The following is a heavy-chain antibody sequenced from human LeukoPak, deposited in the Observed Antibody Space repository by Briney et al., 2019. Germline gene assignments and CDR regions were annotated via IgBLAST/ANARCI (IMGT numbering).Heavy chain of an antibody. Sequence: SETLSLTCTVSGASISFYYWSWIRQPPGKGLEWIGYIYYSGSTNYNPSLKSRVTMSIDTSKNQFSLKLSSVTAADTAVYYCARVGSGSYYTPPYHFDYWGQGTLVTVSS. CDR2: IYYSGST. V-gene: IGHV4-59*12. J-gene: IGHJ4*02. D-gene: IGHD3-10*01. CDR1: GASISFYY. CDR3: ARVGSGSYYTPPYHFDY.